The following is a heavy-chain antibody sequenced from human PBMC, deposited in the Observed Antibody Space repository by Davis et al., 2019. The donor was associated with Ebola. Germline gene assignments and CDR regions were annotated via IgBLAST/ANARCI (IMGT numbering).Heavy chain of an antibody. V-gene: IGHV4-59*08. Sequence: SETLSLTCTVSGGSISTYYWSWIRQPPGKGLEWIGYIYYNGNTNYNPSLKSRVTISVDTSKNQFSLKLSSVTAADTAVYYCARLLHALDYWGQGTLVTVSS. CDR1: GGSISTYY. CDR2: IYYNGNT. J-gene: IGHJ4*02. CDR3: ARLLHALDY.